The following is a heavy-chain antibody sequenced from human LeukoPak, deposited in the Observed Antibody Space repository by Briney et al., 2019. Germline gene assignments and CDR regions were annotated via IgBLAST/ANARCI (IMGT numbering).Heavy chain of an antibody. CDR3: ARGGGSWGFDF. Sequence: GGSLRLSCAASGFTFSSYEMNWVRQAPGKGLEWVSYISSSGSTIYYADSVKGRFTISRDNAKKSLYLEMNSRRAEDTAVYYCARGGGSWGFDFWGQGTLVTVSS. V-gene: IGHV3-48*03. CDR2: ISSSGSTI. CDR1: GFTFSSYE. J-gene: IGHJ4*02. D-gene: IGHD3-16*01.